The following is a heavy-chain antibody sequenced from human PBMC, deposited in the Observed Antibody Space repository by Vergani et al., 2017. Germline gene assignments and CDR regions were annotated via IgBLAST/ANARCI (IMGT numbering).Heavy chain of an antibody. V-gene: IGHV4-59*01. CDR1: GGSISSYY. CDR3: ARTIFGVVIPAFDI. D-gene: IGHD3-3*01. J-gene: IGHJ3*02. CDR2: IYYSGST. Sequence: QVQLQESGPGLVKPSETLSLTCTVSGGSISSYYWSWIRQPPGKGLEWIGYIYYSGSTNYNPSLKSRVTISVDTSKNQFSLKLSSVTAADTGVYYCARTIFGVVIPAFDIWGQGTMVTVSS.